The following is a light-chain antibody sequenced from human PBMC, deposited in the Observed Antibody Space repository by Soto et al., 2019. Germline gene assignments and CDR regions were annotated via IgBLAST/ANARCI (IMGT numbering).Light chain of an antibody. CDR2: GAS. V-gene: IGKV3-20*01. J-gene: IGKJ1*01. Sequence: IVLTQSPGTLTLSPGDGATLSCRASQSVRGSSLAWYQQRPGQAPRPLIYGASARAAGISDRFTGSGSGTDFTLTISRLEPEDFEVYYCQQYGTSPWTFGQGTKV. CDR3: QQYGTSPWT. CDR1: QSVRGSS.